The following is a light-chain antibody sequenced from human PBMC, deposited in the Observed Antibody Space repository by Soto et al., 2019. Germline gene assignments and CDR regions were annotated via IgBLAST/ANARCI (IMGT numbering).Light chain of an antibody. V-gene: IGLV2-8*01. Sequence: QSVLTRPPSASGSPGQSVTISCTGTSSDVGAYYSVSWYQQHPGKAPKLMIYEVTKRPSGVPDRFSGSKSGSTASLTVSGLQAEDEADYYCRSYAGNYNLAVFGTGTKVTVL. CDR1: SSDVGAYYS. J-gene: IGLJ1*01. CDR2: EVT. CDR3: RSYAGNYNLAV.